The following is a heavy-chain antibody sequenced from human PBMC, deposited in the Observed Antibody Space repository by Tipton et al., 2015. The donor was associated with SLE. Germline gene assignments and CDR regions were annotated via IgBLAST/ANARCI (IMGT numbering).Heavy chain of an antibody. J-gene: IGHJ2*01. Sequence: SLRLSCAASGVTFSNYMSWVRQAPGKGLEWVSVIYTDGSTHSADSVKGRFTISRDISKNTLYLQMSSLRPDDTAVYFCARDTYELWSGDNWYFDLWGRGSLVTVSS. V-gene: IGHV3-66*02. CDR3: ARDTYELWSGDNWYFDL. CDR2: IYTDGST. CDR1: GVTFSNY. D-gene: IGHD3-3*01.